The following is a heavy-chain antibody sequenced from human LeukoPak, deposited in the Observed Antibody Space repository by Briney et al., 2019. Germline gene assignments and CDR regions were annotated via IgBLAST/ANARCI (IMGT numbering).Heavy chain of an antibody. CDR3: ARASWEPRHFDY. J-gene: IGHJ4*02. D-gene: IGHD1-26*01. CDR1: GGSISSYY. Sequence: PSETLSLTCTVSGGSISSYYWSWIRQSAGKGLEWIGRIYTSGSTIYNPSLKSRVTLSVDTSKNQFSLKLSSVTAADTAVYYCARASWEPRHFDYWGQGTLVTVSS. V-gene: IGHV4-4*07. CDR2: IYTSGST.